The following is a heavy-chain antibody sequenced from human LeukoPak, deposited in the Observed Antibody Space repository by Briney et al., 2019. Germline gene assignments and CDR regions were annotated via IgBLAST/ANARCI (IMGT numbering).Heavy chain of an antibody. Sequence: SETLSLTCTVSGDSINNYYWSWIRQPAGKGLEWIGRIYSTGTTNYNPPLKSRVTMSVDTSKNQFSLKLSSVTAADTAVYYCAKVRYGTFNWFDPWGQGTLVTVSS. CDR1: GDSINNYY. V-gene: IGHV4-4*07. D-gene: IGHD2/OR15-2a*01. CDR2: IYSTGTT. CDR3: AKVRYGTFNWFDP. J-gene: IGHJ5*02.